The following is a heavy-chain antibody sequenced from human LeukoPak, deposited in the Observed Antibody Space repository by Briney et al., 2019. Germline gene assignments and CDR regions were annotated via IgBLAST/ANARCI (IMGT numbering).Heavy chain of an antibody. CDR2: IGGSGTRT. CDR1: GFAFSRND. CDR3: AKYRGFGDGYDS. D-gene: IGHD3-10*01. V-gene: IGHV3-23*01. Sequence: GGSLRLSCAASGFAFSRNDMSWVRQAPGKGLEWVSSIGGSGTRTYYADSVKGRFTISRDTSKNTLYLQMNSLRAEDAAVYYCAKYRGFGDGYDSWGQGTLVTVSS. J-gene: IGHJ4*02.